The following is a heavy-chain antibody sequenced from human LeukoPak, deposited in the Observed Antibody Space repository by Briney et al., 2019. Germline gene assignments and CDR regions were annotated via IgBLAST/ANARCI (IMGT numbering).Heavy chain of an antibody. CDR1: GFTFSSYS. CDR3: ARMPQHRYSSSWYYYGMDV. V-gene: IGHV3-21*01. CDR2: ISSGSSYI. D-gene: IGHD6-13*01. J-gene: IGHJ6*02. Sequence: GGSLRLSCAASGFTFSSYSMNWVRQAPGKGLEWVSSISSGSSYIYYADSVKGRFTISRDNAKNSLYLQMNSLRAEDTAVYYCARMPQHRYSSSWYYYGMDVWGQGTTVTVSS.